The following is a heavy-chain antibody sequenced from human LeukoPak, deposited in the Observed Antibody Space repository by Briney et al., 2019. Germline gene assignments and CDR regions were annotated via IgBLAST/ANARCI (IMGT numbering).Heavy chain of an antibody. CDR3: ATHQARGSHSKFDY. CDR2: IHNSGGGYST. Sequence: GGSLRLSCAASGFIFTNYAMAWVRQTPGKGLEWVSTIHNSGGGYSTYYADSVRGRITVSRDNSDNTLFLQMYNLRAEDTAIYYCATHQARGSHSKFDYWGQGTLVTVSS. J-gene: IGHJ4*02. V-gene: IGHV3-23*01. CDR1: GFIFTNYA. D-gene: IGHD1-26*01.